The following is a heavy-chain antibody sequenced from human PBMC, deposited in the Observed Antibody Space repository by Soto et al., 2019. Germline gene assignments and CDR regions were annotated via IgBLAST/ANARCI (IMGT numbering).Heavy chain of an antibody. J-gene: IGHJ6*02. Sequence: QMQLVQSGPEVKKPGTSVKVSCKASGFTFTSSAVQWVRQARGQRLEWIGWIVVGSGNTNYAQKFQERVTITRDRSTSTAYMELSSLRSEDTAVYYCAAERRGYCSSTSCYTATGDYYYGMDVWGQGTTVTVSS. D-gene: IGHD2-2*02. CDR1: GFTFTSSA. CDR3: AAERRGYCSSTSCYTATGDYYYGMDV. CDR2: IVVGSGNT. V-gene: IGHV1-58*01.